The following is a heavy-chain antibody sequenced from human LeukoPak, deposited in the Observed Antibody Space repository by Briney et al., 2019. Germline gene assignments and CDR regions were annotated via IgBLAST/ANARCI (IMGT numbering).Heavy chain of an antibody. CDR1: GFTFSSYA. J-gene: IGHJ4*02. CDR3: ARALTYYYGSGSPLPDY. CDR2: VSSSGGGT. D-gene: IGHD3-10*01. V-gene: IGHV3-23*01. Sequence: GGSLRLSCAASGFTFSSYAMSWVRQAPGKGLEWVSAVSSSGGGTYDADSVKGRFTISRDNSKNTPYLQMNSLRAEDTAVYYCARALTYYYGSGSPLPDYWGQGTLVTVSS.